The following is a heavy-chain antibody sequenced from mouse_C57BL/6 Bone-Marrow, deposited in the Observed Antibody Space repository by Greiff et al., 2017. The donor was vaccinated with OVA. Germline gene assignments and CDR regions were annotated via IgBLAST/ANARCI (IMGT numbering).Heavy chain of an antibody. Sequence: QVQLKESGAELARPGASVKLSCKASGYTFTSYGISWVKQRTGQGLEWIGEIYPRSGNTYYNEKFKGKATLTADKSSSTAYMELRSLTSEDSAVYFCARGMTTVVATSDYWGQGTTLTVSA. CDR1: GYTFTSYG. V-gene: IGHV1-81*01. J-gene: IGHJ2*01. CDR2: IYPRSGNT. D-gene: IGHD1-1*01. CDR3: ARGMTTVVATSDY.